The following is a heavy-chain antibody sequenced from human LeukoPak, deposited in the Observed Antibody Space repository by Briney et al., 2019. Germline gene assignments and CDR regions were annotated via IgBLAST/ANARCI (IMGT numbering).Heavy chain of an antibody. V-gene: IGHV1-18*01. CDR2: ISVYNGNT. Sequence: GASVKVSCKASGYTFTSYGITWVRQAPGQGLEWMGWISVYNGNTNYAQKLQGRVTMTTDTSTSTAYMELRSLRFDDTAVYYCARGFAHYDSSNYDYWGQGTLVTVSS. J-gene: IGHJ4*02. CDR1: GYTFTSYG. D-gene: IGHD3-22*01. CDR3: ARGFAHYDSSNYDY.